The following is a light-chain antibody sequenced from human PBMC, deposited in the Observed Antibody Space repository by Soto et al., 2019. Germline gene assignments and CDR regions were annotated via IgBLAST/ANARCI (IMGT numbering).Light chain of an antibody. CDR2: GAS. Sequence: EIVMTQSPATLSVSPGERATLSCRASQSVSSNLAWYQQKPGHAPRLLIYGASTRATGIPARFSGSGSGTEVTLTISSLQSEDFAVYYCQQYNNWGLTFGGGTKVEIK. V-gene: IGKV3-15*01. CDR1: QSVSSN. J-gene: IGKJ4*01. CDR3: QQYNNWGLT.